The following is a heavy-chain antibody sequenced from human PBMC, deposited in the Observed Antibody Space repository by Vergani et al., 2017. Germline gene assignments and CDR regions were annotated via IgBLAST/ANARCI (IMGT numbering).Heavy chain of an antibody. CDR1: GGSINPSRSF. D-gene: IGHD2-21*01. CDR2: INYVWRT. V-gene: IGHV4-39*02. Sequence: QLQLQESGPGLVKPSETLSLICTVSGGSINPSRSFWGWLRQSPGKGLEWIGSINYVWRTYYIPSLQSRATVFIDTSKHQFSLNLTSVTAADTAVYYCSRGALWLLRQIDSWVQGTLVTVSS. J-gene: IGHJ4*02. CDR3: SRGALWLLRQIDS.